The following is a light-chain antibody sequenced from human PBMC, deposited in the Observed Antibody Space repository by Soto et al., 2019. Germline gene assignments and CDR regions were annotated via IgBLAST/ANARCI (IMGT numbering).Light chain of an antibody. CDR3: QQRSNWPPRVT. CDR2: DAS. CDR1: QSVSSTY. J-gene: IGKJ5*01. V-gene: IGKV3-11*01. Sequence: EIVLTQSPDTLSLSPGERATLSCRASQSVSSTYLAWYQQKPGQAPRLLIYDASNRATGIPARFSGSGSGTDFTLTISSLEPEDFAVYYCQQRSNWPPRVTFGQGTRLEIK.